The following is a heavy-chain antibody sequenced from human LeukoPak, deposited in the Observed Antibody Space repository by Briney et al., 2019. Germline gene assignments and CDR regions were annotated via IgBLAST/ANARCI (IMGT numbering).Heavy chain of an antibody. CDR1: GFTFRSYE. V-gene: IGHV3-48*03. CDR2: ISSSGTI. CDR3: AIGGTYGSGS. J-gene: IGHJ4*02. Sequence: PGGSLRLSCAASGFTFRSYEMNWVRQAPGKGLEWVSYISSSGTIYYADSVKGRFTISRDNAKNTVYLQMNSLRAEDTAVYYCAIGGTYGSGSWGQGTLVTVSS. D-gene: IGHD3-10*01.